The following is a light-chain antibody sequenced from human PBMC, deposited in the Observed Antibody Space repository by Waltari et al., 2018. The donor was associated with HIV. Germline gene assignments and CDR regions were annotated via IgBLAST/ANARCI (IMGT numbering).Light chain of an antibody. CDR3: QAWDSSLVV. Sequence: SYELTQPPSVSVSPGQTASITCSGDKLGDKYACWYQQKPGQSTVLVIYQDNKRPSGIPERFAGSNSGSTATLTISGTQAMDEADYYCQAWDSSLVVFGGGTKLTVL. CDR1: KLGDKY. J-gene: IGLJ2*01. CDR2: QDN. V-gene: IGLV3-1*01.